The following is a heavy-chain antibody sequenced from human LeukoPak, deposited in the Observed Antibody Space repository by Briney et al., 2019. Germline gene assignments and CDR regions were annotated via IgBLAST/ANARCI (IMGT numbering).Heavy chain of an antibody. D-gene: IGHD1-1*01. J-gene: IGHJ5*02. CDR3: ARDTYSWRTTLYNWFDP. CDR1: GFTFSDYS. CDR2: ISSTSSTM. V-gene: IGHV3-48*01. Sequence: SGGSLRLSCAASGFTFSDYSMNWVRQAPGKGLEWISYISSTSSTMYYSDSVKGRFTISRDNAKNSLYLQMNSLRAEDTAVYYCARDTYSWRTTLYNWFDPWGQGTLVTVSS.